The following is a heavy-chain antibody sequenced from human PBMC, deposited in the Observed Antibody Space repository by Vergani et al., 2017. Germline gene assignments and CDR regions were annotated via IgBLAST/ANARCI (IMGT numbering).Heavy chain of an antibody. Sequence: QVQLQESGPGLVKPSETLSLTCTVSGGSISSYYWSWIRQPPGKGLEWIGYIYTSGSTNYNPSLKSRVTISVDTSKNQFSLKLSSVTAADTAVYHCARTVPAANDDAFDIWGQGTMVTVSS. V-gene: IGHV4-4*09. CDR2: IYTSGST. D-gene: IGHD2-2*01. CDR3: ARTVPAANDDAFDI. CDR1: GGSISSYY. J-gene: IGHJ3*02.